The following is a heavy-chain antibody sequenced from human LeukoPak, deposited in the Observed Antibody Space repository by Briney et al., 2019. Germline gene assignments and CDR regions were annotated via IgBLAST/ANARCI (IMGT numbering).Heavy chain of an antibody. D-gene: IGHD3-16*01. CDR2: ISYSGST. Sequence: SDTLSLTCTVSGDSISSYHWSWIRQSPGKGLEWIGYISYSGSTNYNPSLKSRVTISVDTSKNQFSLQLSSVTAADTAVYYCARVGRGDHTWGSYYFDHWGQGTLVTVSS. J-gene: IGHJ4*02. CDR1: GDSISSYH. CDR3: ARVGRGDHTWGSYYFDH. V-gene: IGHV4-59*07.